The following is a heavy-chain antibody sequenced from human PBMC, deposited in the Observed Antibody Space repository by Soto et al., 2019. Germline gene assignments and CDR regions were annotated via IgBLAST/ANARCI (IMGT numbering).Heavy chain of an antibody. V-gene: IGHV3-30-3*01. CDR3: ARDLLRQQDY. Sequence: GGSLRLSCAASGFTFSSYAMHWVRQAPGKGLEWVALISYDGSDKDYADSVKGRFTISRDNSKNTLYLQMNSLRAEDTAVYYCARDLLRQQDYWGQGTLVTVSS. J-gene: IGHJ4*02. D-gene: IGHD1-26*01. CDR2: ISYDGSDK. CDR1: GFTFSSYA.